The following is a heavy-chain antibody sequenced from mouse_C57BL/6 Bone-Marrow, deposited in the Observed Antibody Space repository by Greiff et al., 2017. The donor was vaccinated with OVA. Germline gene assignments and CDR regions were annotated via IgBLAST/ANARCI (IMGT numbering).Heavy chain of an antibody. CDR3: ARPGSSYLWYFDV. CDR2: ISSGGSYT. CDR1: GFTFSSYG. J-gene: IGHJ1*03. Sequence: EVKLMESGGDLVKPGGSLKLSCAASGFTFSSYGMSWVRQTPDKRLEWVATISSGGSYTYYPDSVKGRFTISRDNAKNTLYLQMSSLKSEDTAMYYCARPGSSYLWYFDVWGTGTTVTVSS. D-gene: IGHD1-1*01. V-gene: IGHV5-6*01.